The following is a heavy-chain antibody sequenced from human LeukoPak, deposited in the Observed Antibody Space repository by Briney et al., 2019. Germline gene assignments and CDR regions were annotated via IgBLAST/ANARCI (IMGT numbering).Heavy chain of an antibody. CDR1: GFTFSSYS. J-gene: IGHJ4*02. CDR2: IRSKAYGETA. CDR3: TRDRGAYNLYDY. V-gene: IGHV3-49*04. D-gene: IGHD1-1*01. Sequence: GGSLRLSCAASGFTFSSYSLNWVRQAPGKGLEWVGFIRSKAYGETADYAASVKGRFTISRDDSKAIAYLQMNSLKTEDTAVYHCTRDRGAYNLYDYWGQGTLVAVSS.